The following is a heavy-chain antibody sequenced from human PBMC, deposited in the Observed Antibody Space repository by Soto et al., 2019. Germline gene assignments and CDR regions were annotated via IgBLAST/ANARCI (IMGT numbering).Heavy chain of an antibody. CDR2: INNSGNT. CDR1: SGSIRTSY. D-gene: IGHD2-21*02. CDR3: ARLQYTVVTPIDM. V-gene: IGHV4-59*01. J-gene: IGHJ3*02. Sequence: QVQLQESGPGLVKPSESLSLTCTVPSGSIRTSYWTWIRQFPGKRLEWIAHINNSGNTNSNPSLKSRVTISMDTSKNQISLRLTSVTAADTAMYYCARLQYTVVTPIDMWGQGTMVTVSS.